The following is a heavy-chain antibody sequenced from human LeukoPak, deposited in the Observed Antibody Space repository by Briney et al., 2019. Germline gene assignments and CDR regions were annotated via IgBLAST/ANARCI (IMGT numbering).Heavy chain of an antibody. J-gene: IGHJ4*02. D-gene: IGHD3-3*01. CDR3: ARSGYSNFDY. CDR1: GYTFTSYY. CDR2: INPSGGST. V-gene: IGHV1-46*01. Sequence: ASVKVSCKASGYTFTSYYTHWVRQAPGQGLEWMGIINPSGGSTSNAQKFQGRVTMTRDTSTTTVYMELSSLKSEDTAVYYCARSGYSNFDYWGQGTLVTVSS.